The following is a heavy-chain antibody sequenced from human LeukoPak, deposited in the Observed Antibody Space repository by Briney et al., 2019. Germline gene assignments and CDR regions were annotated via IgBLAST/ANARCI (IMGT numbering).Heavy chain of an antibody. CDR3: ARDSVQDSYYYYMDV. CDR2: ISRGSGTI. Sequence: PGGSLRLSCAASGFTVSSNYMSWVRQAPGKGLEWVSYISRGSGTIYYADSVKGRFTISRDNAKNSLYLQMNSLRAEDTAVYYCARDSVQDSYYYYMDVWGKGTTVTVSS. D-gene: IGHD1-1*01. V-gene: IGHV3-48*01. J-gene: IGHJ6*03. CDR1: GFTVSSNY.